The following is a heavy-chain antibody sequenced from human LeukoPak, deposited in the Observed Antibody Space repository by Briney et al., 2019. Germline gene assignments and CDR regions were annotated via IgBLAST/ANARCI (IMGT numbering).Heavy chain of an antibody. Sequence: GASVKVSCKASGYTFTSYYMHWVRQAPGQGLEWMGIINPSGGSTSYAQKFQGRVTMTRDMSTSTVYMELSSQRSDDTAVYYCAIELMRSDHEPMLDDIWGQGTMVSVSS. CDR1: GYTFTSYY. D-gene: IGHD3-16*01. V-gene: IGHV1-46*01. J-gene: IGHJ3*02. CDR2: INPSGGST. CDR3: AIELMRSDHEPMLDDI.